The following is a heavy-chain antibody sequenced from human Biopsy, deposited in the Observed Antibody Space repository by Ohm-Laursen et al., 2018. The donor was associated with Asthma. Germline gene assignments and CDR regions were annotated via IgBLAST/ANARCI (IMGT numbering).Heavy chain of an antibody. J-gene: IGHJ4*02. CDR3: ARAQDYYDSRGYYRSFDY. CDR1: GGSISSGGY. D-gene: IGHD3-22*01. CDR2: ISHSGST. Sequence: SQTLSLTCVVSGGSISSGGYWTWIRQPPGKGLEWIGYISHSGSTYYNPSLKSRVSISIDTSKNQFSLKLSSVTAADTAVYYCARAQDYYDSRGYYRSFDYWGQGTLVTVSS. V-gene: IGHV4-30-2*05.